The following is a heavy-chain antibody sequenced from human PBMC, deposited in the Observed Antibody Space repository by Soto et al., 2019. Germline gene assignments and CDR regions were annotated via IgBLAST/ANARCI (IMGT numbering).Heavy chain of an antibody. J-gene: IGHJ6*02. CDR3: ARLSYCSGGSCYPYYYGMDV. D-gene: IGHD2-15*01. Sequence: GESLKISCKGSGYSFTSYWIGWMRQMPGKGLEWMGIIYPGDSDTRYSPSFQGQVTISADKSISTAYLQWSSLKASDTAMYYCARLSYCSGGSCYPYYYGMDVWGQGTTVTVSS. CDR2: IYPGDSDT. V-gene: IGHV5-51*01. CDR1: GYSFTSYW.